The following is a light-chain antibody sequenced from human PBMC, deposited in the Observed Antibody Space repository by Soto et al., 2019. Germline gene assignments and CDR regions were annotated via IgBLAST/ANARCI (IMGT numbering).Light chain of an antibody. CDR2: GAS. Sequence: ENVLTQSPGTLSLSPGERATLSCRAGQSVSSSYLAWYQQKPDQAPRLLIYGASNRATGVPDRFSCSGSGTDFTLTISSLEPEDFAVYYCQQYAGSPYTFGEGTKLEIK. CDR3: QQYAGSPYT. J-gene: IGKJ2*01. V-gene: IGKV3-20*01. CDR1: QSVSSSY.